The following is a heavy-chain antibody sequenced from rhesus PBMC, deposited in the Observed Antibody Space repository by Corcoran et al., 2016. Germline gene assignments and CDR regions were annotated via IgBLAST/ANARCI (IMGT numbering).Heavy chain of an antibody. D-gene: IGHD2-27*01. Sequence: QVQLQESGPGLVKPSETLSLTCAVPGGSVSSSNWWSCIRQPPGKGLGWIGYISGSSGSTYYNPSLQCRVPISADTSKKQVSLRLSAVTAADTAVYYCARDGGYLLFDYWGQGVLVTVSS. V-gene: IGHV4-65*01. CDR3: ARDGGYLLFDY. CDR2: ISGSSGST. J-gene: IGHJ4*01. CDR1: GGSVSSSNW.